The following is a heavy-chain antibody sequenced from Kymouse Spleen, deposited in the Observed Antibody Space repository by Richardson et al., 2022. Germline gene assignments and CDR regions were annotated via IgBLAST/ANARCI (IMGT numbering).Heavy chain of an antibody. CDR3: AKGPLWFGELPHFDY. CDR1: GFTFSSYG. CDR2: ISYDGSNK. Sequence: QVQLVESGGGVVQPGRSLRLSCAASGFTFSSYGMHWVRQAPGKGLEWVAVISYDGSNKYYADSVKGRFTISRDNSKNTLYLQMNSLRAEDTAVYYCAKGPLWFGELPHFDYWGQGTLVTVSS. V-gene: IGHV3-30*18. D-gene: IGHD3-10*01. J-gene: IGHJ4*02.